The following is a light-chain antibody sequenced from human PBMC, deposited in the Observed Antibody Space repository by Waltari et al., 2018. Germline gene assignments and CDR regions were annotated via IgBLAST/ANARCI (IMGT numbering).Light chain of an antibody. Sequence: SYVLTQPPSVSVAPGKTARITCGGNKIGSKSVHWYQQKPGQAPVLVIYDDSDRPSGIPGRSSGSNSGNTATLTISRVEAGDEADYYGQVWDSSRDHPVFGGGTKLTVL. V-gene: IGLV3-21*04. CDR2: DDS. CDR3: QVWDSSRDHPV. J-gene: IGLJ2*01. CDR1: KIGSKS.